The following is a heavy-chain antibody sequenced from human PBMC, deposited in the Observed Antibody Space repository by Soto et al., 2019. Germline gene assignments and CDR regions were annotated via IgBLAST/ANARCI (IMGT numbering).Heavy chain of an antibody. Sequence: QVQLVQSGAEVKKPGSSVKDSCKASGGIFSSYSFAWVRQAPGQGLEWMGRIIPIAGIETDTQTFPGILTITADKYTTRAFMERSSLRSEDTAFYYCPIYGGNGDDAYDIWGQGTMGTVSS. CDR1: GGIFSSYS. CDR2: IIPIAGIE. CDR3: PIYGGNGDDAYDI. J-gene: IGHJ3*02. D-gene: IGHD2-15*01. V-gene: IGHV1-69*02.